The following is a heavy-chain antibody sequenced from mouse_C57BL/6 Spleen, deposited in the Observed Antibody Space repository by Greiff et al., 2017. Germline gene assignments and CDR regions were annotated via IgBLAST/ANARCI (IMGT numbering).Heavy chain of an antibody. D-gene: IGHD3-2*02. V-gene: IGHV5-17*01. J-gene: IGHJ3*01. Sequence: EVKLLESGGGLVKPGGSLKLSCAASGFTFSDYGMHWVRQAPEKGLEWVAYISSGSSTIYYADTVKGRFTISRDNAKNTRFLQMTSLRSEDTAMYYCARTGTAQATWFAYWGQGTLVTVSA. CDR3: ARTGTAQATWFAY. CDR1: GFTFSDYG. CDR2: ISSGSSTI.